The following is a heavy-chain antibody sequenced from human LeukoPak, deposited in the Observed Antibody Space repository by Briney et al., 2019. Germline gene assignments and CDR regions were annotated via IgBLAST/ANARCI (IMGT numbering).Heavy chain of an antibody. V-gene: IGHV4-30-2*01. CDR2: IYHSGST. CDR3: ASKGRVASGSFDY. Sequence: PSQTLSLTCAVSGGSISSGGYSWSWIRQPPGKGLEWIGYIYHSGSTYYNPSLKSRVTISVDRSKNQFSLKLSSVTAADTAVYYCASKGRVASGSFDYWGQGTLVTVSS. J-gene: IGHJ4*02. CDR1: GGSISSGGYS. D-gene: IGHD1-26*01.